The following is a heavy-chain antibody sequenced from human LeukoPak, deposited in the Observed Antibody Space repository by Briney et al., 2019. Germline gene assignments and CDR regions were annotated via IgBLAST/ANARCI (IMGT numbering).Heavy chain of an antibody. D-gene: IGHD2-15*01. CDR1: GGAFSSYA. J-gene: IGHJ6*02. CDR2: IIPIFGTA. Sequence: SVKVSCKASGGAFSSYAISWVRQAPGQGLEWMGGIIPIFGTANYAQKFQGRVTITADESTSTAYMELSSLRSEDTAVYYCARGPTGWDIVVVVAAPYYYGMDVWGQGTTVTVSS. V-gene: IGHV1-69*13. CDR3: ARGPTGWDIVVVVAAPYYYGMDV.